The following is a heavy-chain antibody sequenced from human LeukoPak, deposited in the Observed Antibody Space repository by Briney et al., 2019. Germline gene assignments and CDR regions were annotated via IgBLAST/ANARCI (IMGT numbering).Heavy chain of an antibody. Sequence: GASVKVSCKASGYTFTSYYMHWVRQAPGQGLEWMGIINPSGSSTSYAQKFQGRVTITRDTSASTAYMELSSLRSEDTAVYYCARDRRIVVVPAALSYWFDPWGQGTLVTVSS. V-gene: IGHV1-46*01. CDR2: INPSGSST. J-gene: IGHJ5*02. CDR3: ARDRRIVVVPAALSYWFDP. CDR1: GYTFTSYY. D-gene: IGHD2-2*01.